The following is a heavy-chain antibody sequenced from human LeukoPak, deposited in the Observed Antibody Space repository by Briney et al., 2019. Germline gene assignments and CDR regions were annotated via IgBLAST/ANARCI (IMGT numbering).Heavy chain of an antibody. V-gene: IGHV4-34*01. Sequence: SETLSLTCAVYGGSFSGYYWSWIRQPPGKGLEWIGEINHSGSTNYNPSLKSRVTVSVDTSKNQFSLKLSSVTAADTAVYYCAGGSCYTYYYYGMDVWVQGTTVTVSS. CDR3: AGGSCYTYYYYGMDV. J-gene: IGHJ6*02. CDR1: GGSFSGYY. CDR2: INHSGST. D-gene: IGHD2-2*02.